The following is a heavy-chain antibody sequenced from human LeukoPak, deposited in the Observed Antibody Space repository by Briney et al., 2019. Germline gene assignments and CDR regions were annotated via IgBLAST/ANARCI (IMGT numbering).Heavy chain of an antibody. J-gene: IGHJ4*02. CDR1: GYTFTGYY. V-gene: IGHV1-46*01. D-gene: IGHD6-13*01. CDR2: INPSGGST. CDR3: AREGAVEYSSSGFDY. Sequence: GASVKVSCKASGYTFTGYYMHWVRQAPGQGLEWMGIINPSGGSTSYAQKFQGRVTMTRDMSTSTVYMELSSLRSEDTAVCYCAREGAVEYSSSGFDYWGQGTLVTVSS.